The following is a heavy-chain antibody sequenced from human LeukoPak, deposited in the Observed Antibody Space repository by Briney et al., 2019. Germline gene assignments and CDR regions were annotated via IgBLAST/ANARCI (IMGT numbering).Heavy chain of an antibody. CDR3: ARDLGDGFPDY. CDR2: ISYDGSNK. CDR1: GFTFSSYA. V-gene: IGHV3-30-3*01. D-gene: IGHD3-10*01. Sequence: GGSLRLSCAASGFTFSSYAMRWVRQAPGKGLEWVAVISYDGSNKYYADSVKGRFTISTDNSKNTLYLQMNSLRAEDTAVYYCARDLGDGFPDYWGQGTLVTVSS. J-gene: IGHJ4*02.